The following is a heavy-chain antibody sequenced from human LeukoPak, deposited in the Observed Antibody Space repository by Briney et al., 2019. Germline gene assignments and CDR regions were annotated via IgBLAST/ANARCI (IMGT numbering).Heavy chain of an antibody. CDR3: ARDPRIVGAKTAFDI. CDR2: IYHSGST. CDR1: GYSISSGYY. Sequence: SETLSLTCTVSGYSISSGYYWGWIRQPPGKGLEWIGSIYHSGSTYYNPSLKSRVTISVDTSKDQFSLKLSSVTAADTAVYYCARDPRIVGAKTAFDIWGQGTMVTVSS. J-gene: IGHJ3*02. D-gene: IGHD1-26*01. V-gene: IGHV4-38-2*02.